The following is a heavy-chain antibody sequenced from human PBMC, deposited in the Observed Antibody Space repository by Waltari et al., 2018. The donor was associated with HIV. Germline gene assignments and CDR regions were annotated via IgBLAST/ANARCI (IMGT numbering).Heavy chain of an antibody. D-gene: IGHD3-16*02. CDR2: IYTSGST. J-gene: IGHJ4*02. Sequence: QVQLPESGPGLVKPSETLSLTCTVSGGPISSYYWSWIRQPAGKGLEWIGRIYTSGSTNYNPSLKSRVTMSVDTSKNQFSLKLSSVTAADTAVYYCAGTYYDYVWGSYRPPPFDYWGQGTLVTVSS. CDR1: GGPISSYY. V-gene: IGHV4-4*07. CDR3: AGTYYDYVWGSYRPPPFDY.